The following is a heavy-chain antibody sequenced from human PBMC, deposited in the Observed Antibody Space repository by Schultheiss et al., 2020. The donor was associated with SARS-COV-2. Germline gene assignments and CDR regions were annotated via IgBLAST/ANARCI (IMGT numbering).Heavy chain of an antibody. J-gene: IGHJ6*02. CDR3: ARGRFYCSGGSCYDSKYYYYGMDV. CDR2: VYHGGST. Sequence: SETLSLTCAVSGGSISSSNCWSWVRQPPGKGLEWIGEVYHGGSTNYNPSLKSRGTISVDKSKNQFSLKLSSVTAADTAVYYCARGRFYCSGGSCYDSKYYYYGMDVWGQGTTVTVSS. D-gene: IGHD2-15*01. V-gene: IGHV4-4*02. CDR1: GGSISSSNC.